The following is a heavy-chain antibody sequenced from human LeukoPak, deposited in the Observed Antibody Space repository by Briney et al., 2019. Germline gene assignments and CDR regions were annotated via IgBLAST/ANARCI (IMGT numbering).Heavy chain of an antibody. CDR1: GGSISSYY. CDR2: IYYSGST. V-gene: IGHV4-59*01. D-gene: IGHD6-19*01. J-gene: IGHJ4*02. Sequence: PSETLSLTCTVSGGSISSYYWSWIRQPPGKGLEWIGCIYYSGSTNYNPSLKSRVTISVDTSENQFSLKLSSVTAADTAVYYCARDHRYSSGWYRFDYWGQGTLVTVSS. CDR3: ARDHRYSSGWYRFDY.